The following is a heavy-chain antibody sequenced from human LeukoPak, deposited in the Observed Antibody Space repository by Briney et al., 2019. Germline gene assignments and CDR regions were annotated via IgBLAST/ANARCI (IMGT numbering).Heavy chain of an antibody. CDR3: ARQIAAAGTPDAFDI. CDR2: ICPGDSDT. CDR1: GYSFTSYW. J-gene: IGHJ3*02. Sequence: GESLKISCKGSGYSFTSYWIGWVRQMPGKGLEWMGIICPGDSDTRYSPSFQGQVTISADKSISTAYLQWSSLKASDTAMYYCARQIAAAGTPDAFDIWGQGTMVTVSS. D-gene: IGHD6-13*01. V-gene: IGHV5-51*01.